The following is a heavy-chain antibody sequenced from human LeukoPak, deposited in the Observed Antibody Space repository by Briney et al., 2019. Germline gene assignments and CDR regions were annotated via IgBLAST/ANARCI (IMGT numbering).Heavy chain of an antibody. CDR3: ARLDSSSWYYFDY. CDR1: GGSISSGDYY. CDR2: IYYSGST. J-gene: IGHJ4*02. V-gene: IGHV4-30-4*01. Sequence: PSETLSLTCTVSGGSISSGDYYWSWIRQPPGKGLEWIGYIYYSGSTYYNPSLKSRVTISVDTSKNQFPLKLSSVTAADTAVYYCARLDSSSWYYFDYWGQGTLVTVSS. D-gene: IGHD6-13*01.